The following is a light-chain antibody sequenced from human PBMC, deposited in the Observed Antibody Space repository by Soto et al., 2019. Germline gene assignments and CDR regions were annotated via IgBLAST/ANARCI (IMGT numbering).Light chain of an antibody. CDR1: QGVSSY. V-gene: IGKV1-9*01. Sequence: IQLTQSPSSLSASVGDRVTITCRASQGVSSYLAWYQRKPGKAPKLLIYAASTLQSGVPSRFSGSGSGTDFTLTISSLQPEDFATYYCQQLNSYPRTFGPGTKVDI. J-gene: IGKJ3*01. CDR2: AAS. CDR3: QQLNSYPRT.